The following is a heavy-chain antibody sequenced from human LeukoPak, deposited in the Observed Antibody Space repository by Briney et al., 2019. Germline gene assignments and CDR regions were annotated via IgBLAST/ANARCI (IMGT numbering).Heavy chain of an antibody. D-gene: IGHD4-17*01. CDR1: GFTFSSYE. Sequence: SGGSLRLSCAASGFTFSSYEMNWVRRAPGKGLEWVSYISSSGSTIYYADSVKGRFTISRDNAKNSLYLQMNSLRAEDTAVYYCARVDYGDYFDYWGQGTLVTVSS. V-gene: IGHV3-48*03. CDR2: ISSSGSTI. J-gene: IGHJ4*02. CDR3: ARVDYGDYFDY.